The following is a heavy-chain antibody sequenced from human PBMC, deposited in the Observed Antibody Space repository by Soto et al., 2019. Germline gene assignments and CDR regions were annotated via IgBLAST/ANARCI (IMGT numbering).Heavy chain of an antibody. CDR3: AKATATGGGAFEI. Sequence: LRLSCAVSGFICSSYDMSWVRQAPGKGLAWVSTILVGGSTHYEDSVQGRFTISRDTSKNTVYLHMNSLTAGDTAVYYCAKATATGGGAFEIYGQGAMVTVSS. CDR2: ILVGGST. CDR1: GFICSSYD. V-gene: IGHV3-23*01. J-gene: IGHJ3*02. D-gene: IGHD2-8*02.